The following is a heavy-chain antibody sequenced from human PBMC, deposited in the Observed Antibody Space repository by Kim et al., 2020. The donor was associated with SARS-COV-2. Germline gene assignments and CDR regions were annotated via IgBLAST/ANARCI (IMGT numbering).Heavy chain of an antibody. J-gene: IGHJ4*02. CDR2: IIPIFGTA. CDR3: ASDTNYDSSGYLDMAFDY. Sequence: SVKVSCKASGGTFSSYAISWVRQAPGQGLEWMGGIIPIFGTANYAQKFQGRVTITADESTSTAYMELSSLRSEDTAVYYCASDTNYDSSGYLDMAFDYWGQGTLVTVSS. CDR1: GGTFSSYA. V-gene: IGHV1-69*13. D-gene: IGHD3-22*01.